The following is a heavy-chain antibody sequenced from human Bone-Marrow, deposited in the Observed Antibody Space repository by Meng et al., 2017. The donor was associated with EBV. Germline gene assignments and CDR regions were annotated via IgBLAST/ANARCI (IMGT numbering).Heavy chain of an antibody. V-gene: IGHV4-4*02. Sequence: QVTPGEAGPAPVKPSGTLSLTCAVSGASNDSSDWWTWARQAPGKGLEWIGEIHHSGTTNCNPSLESRVTISIDKSDNQFSLKLTSVTAADTAVYYCARGLGGHYPTMEYWGQGTLVTVSS. CDR2: IHHSGTT. CDR3: ARGLGGHYPTMEY. D-gene: IGHD3-22*01. J-gene: IGHJ4*02. CDR1: GASNDSSDW.